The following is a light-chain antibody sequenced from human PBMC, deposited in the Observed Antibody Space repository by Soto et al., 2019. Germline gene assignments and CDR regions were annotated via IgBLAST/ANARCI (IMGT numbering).Light chain of an antibody. J-gene: IGKJ1*01. CDR1: QSVSSN. CDR2: GAS. V-gene: IGKV3-15*01. Sequence: EIVMTQSPATLSVSPGERATLSCRASQSVSSNLAWYQQKPGQAPRLLIYGASTRATGIPARFSVSGSWTEFTRTISSLQSEDFAVYDCQQYGSSPQTFGQGTKVDIK. CDR3: QQYGSSPQT.